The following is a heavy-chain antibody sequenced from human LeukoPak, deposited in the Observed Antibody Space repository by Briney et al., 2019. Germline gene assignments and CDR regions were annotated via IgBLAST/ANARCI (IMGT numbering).Heavy chain of an antibody. D-gene: IGHD1-26*01. J-gene: IGHJ6*02. CDR2: ITGSGGNT. V-gene: IGHV3-23*01. Sequence: PGGSLRLSCAASGFTFSNYAMSWVRQAPGKGLEWVSAITGSGGNTYYADSVKGRFTISRDNAKNSLYLQMNSLRAEDTAVYYCARDVGDDKGPEIYYGMDVWGQGTTVTVSS. CDR1: GFTFSNYA. CDR3: ARDVGDDKGPEIYYGMDV.